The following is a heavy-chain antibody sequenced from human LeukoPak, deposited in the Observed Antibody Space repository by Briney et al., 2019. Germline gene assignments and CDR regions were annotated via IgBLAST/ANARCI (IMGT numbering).Heavy chain of an antibody. CDR3: AKTPSLWWFDP. CDR2: ISGSGGST. CDR1: GFNFQGYV. J-gene: IGHJ5*02. Sequence: GGSLRLSCVASGFNFQGYVMTWVRQAPGKGLEWVSAISGSGGSTYYADSVKGRFTISRDNSKNTLYLQMNSLRAEDTAVYYCAKTPSLWWFDPWGQGTLVTVSS. D-gene: IGHD3-16*02. V-gene: IGHV3-23*01.